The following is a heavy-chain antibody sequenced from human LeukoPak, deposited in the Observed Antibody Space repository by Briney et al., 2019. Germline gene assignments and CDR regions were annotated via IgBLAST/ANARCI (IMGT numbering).Heavy chain of an antibody. D-gene: IGHD2-2*01. Sequence: GASVKVSCKTSGYTFTSYDLNWVRQATGQGLEWMGWVNPNSGNTGYAQKFQGRVTMTRNTSISTAYMELSSLRSEDTAVYYCARVRVVPAAIFTSVDYYMDVWGKGTTVTISS. CDR2: VNPNSGNT. J-gene: IGHJ6*03. CDR1: GYTFTSYD. CDR3: ARVRVVPAAIFTSVDYYMDV. V-gene: IGHV1-8*01.